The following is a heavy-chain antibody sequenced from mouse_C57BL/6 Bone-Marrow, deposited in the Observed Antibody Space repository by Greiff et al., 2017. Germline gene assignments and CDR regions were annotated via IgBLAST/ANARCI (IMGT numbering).Heavy chain of an antibody. Sequence: QVQLQQPGAELVKPGASVKVSCKASGYTFTSYWMHWVKQRPGQGLEWIGRIHPSDSATNYNQKFKGKATLTVDKSSSTAYMQLSSLTSEDSAVYYCARYDYGSSPYWYFDVWGTGTTVTVSS. CDR3: ARYDYGSSPYWYFDV. V-gene: IGHV1-74*01. D-gene: IGHD1-1*01. CDR2: IHPSDSAT. J-gene: IGHJ1*03. CDR1: GYTFTSYW.